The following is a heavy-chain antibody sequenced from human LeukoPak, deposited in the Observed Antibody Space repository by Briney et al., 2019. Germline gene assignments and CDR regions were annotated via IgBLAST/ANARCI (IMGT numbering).Heavy chain of an antibody. Sequence: GGSLRLSCAASGFTFSSYEMNWVRQAPGKGLEWVSYISSSGSTIYYADSVKGRFTISRDNAKNSLYLQVNSLRAEDTAVYYCAGVVEAAATPIYYMDVWGKGTTVTVSS. J-gene: IGHJ6*03. V-gene: IGHV3-48*03. CDR2: ISSSGSTI. D-gene: IGHD6-13*01. CDR3: AGVVEAAATPIYYMDV. CDR1: GFTFSSYE.